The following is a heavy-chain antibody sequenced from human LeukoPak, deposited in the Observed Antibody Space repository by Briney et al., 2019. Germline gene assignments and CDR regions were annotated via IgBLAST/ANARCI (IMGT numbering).Heavy chain of an antibody. Sequence: ASVKVSCKASGYTFTNYGISWVRQAPGQGLEWLGWISAYNGNTHYAQKFQGRVTMTTDTSTSTVYMELRSLRSDDTAVFYCARGDCTNGVCYMSDYWGQGTLVTVSS. V-gene: IGHV1-18*01. CDR2: ISAYNGNT. J-gene: IGHJ4*02. CDR1: GYTFTNYG. CDR3: ARGDCTNGVCYMSDY. D-gene: IGHD2-8*01.